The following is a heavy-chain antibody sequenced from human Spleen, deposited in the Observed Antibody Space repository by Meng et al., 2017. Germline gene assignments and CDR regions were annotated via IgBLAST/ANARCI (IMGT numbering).Heavy chain of an antibody. CDR3: ARTVAGSIDN. V-gene: IGHV3-66*02. CDR1: GFTFSSYA. J-gene: IGHJ4*02. Sequence: GESLKISCAASGFTFSSYAMTWVRQAPGKGLEWVSIITTGGNTYYADSVKGRFSISRDNSKNTLNLQMNSLRAEDTAVYYCARTVAGSIDNWGQGTLVTVSS. D-gene: IGHD6-19*01. CDR2: ITTGGNT.